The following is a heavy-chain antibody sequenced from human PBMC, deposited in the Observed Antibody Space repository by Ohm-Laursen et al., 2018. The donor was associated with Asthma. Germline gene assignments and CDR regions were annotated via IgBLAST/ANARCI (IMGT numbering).Heavy chain of an antibody. CDR3: AREHCSGGGCYSGYFDY. V-gene: IGHV1-18*01. J-gene: IGHJ4*02. D-gene: IGHD2-15*01. CDR2: ISGYNGNT. Sequence: SVKVSCKASGYTFTSYGLSWVRQAPGQGLEWMGWISGYNGNTNYAQKLQDRVTMTTDTSTSTAYMELRSLRSDDTAVYYCAREHCSGGGCYSGYFDYWGQGTPVTVSS. CDR1: GYTFTSYG.